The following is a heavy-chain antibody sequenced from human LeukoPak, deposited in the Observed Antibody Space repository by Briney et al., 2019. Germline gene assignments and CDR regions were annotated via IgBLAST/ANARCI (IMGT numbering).Heavy chain of an antibody. D-gene: IGHD3-22*01. V-gene: IGHV4-30-2*01. J-gene: IGHJ4*02. CDR3: ARVRGLGYYDSSGYLDY. CDR2: IYHSGST. CDR1: GGSISSGGYS. Sequence: SETLSLTCAVSGGSISSGGYSWRWIRQPPGKGLEWIVYIYHSGSTYYNPSLKRRVTISVDRSKNQFSLKLSSVTAADTAVYYCARVRGLGYYDSSGYLDYWGQGTLVTVSS.